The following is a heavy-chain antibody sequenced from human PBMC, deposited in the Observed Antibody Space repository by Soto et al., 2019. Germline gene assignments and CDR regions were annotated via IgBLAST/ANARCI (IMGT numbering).Heavy chain of an antibody. CDR1: GFTLSDYH. CDR3: ASSGYYDSSGSDY. D-gene: IGHD3-22*01. J-gene: IGHJ4*02. Sequence: VQLVESGGGLVKPGGSLRLSCTASGFTLSDYHMSWIRQAPGKGPEWLSYITSSDSTAYYADSVKDRFTISRDNAENSLFLQRNSLRTADTAVYYCASSGYYDSSGSDYWGQGTLVTVSS. V-gene: IGHV3-11*01. CDR2: ITSSDSTA.